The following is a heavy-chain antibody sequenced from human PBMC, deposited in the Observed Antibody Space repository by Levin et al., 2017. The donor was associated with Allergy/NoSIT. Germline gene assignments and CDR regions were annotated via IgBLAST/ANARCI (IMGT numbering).Heavy chain of an antibody. CDR1: GFTFNKYA. CDR2: ISNDGSNK. D-gene: IGHD3-3*01. J-gene: IGHJ6*02. CDR3: TKEVYDFWSGYGMDV. Sequence: GESLKISCAASGFTFNKYAMHWVRQAPGKGLEWVTVISNDGSNKYYADSVKGRFAISRDNSKNTLYLQMDNVRIEDTALYYCTKEVYDFWSGYGMDVWGQGTTVTVSS. V-gene: IGHV3-30*18.